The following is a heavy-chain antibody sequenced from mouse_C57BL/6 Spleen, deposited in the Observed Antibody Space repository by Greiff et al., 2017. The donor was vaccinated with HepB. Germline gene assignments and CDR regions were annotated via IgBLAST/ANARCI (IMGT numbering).Heavy chain of an antibody. J-gene: IGHJ3*01. CDR2: IWSGGST. Sequence: QVQLQQSGPGLVQPSQSLSITCTVSGFSLTSYGVHWVRQSPGTGLEWLGVIWSGGSTDYNAAFISRLSISKDNSKSQVFFKMNSLQADDTAIYYCARKEGPAWFAYWGQGTLVTVAA. CDR3: ARKEGPAWFAY. CDR1: GFSLTSYG. V-gene: IGHV2-2*01.